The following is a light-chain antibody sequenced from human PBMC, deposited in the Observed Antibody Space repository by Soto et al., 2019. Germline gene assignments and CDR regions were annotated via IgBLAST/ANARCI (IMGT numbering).Light chain of an antibody. CDR3: QQYNIYSAD. J-gene: IGKJ1*01. CDR2: GAS. V-gene: IGKV3-15*01. CDR1: HRVSRS. Sequence: ELELKKSQWTLSFSPAFRVTVSFRASHRVSRSLAWYQQKPGQAPRLLISGASTRAAGVPARFSGSGSGTDFTLTISSLQPDDFATYYCQQYNIYSADFGQGTKVDIK.